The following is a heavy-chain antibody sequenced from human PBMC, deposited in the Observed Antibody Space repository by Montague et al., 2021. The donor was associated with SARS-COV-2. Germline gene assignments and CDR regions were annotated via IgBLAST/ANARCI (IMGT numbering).Heavy chain of an antibody. V-gene: IGHV4-59*13. CDR1: GGSISSYY. D-gene: IGHD5-24*01. CDR2: IYYSGST. CDR3: ARGDVEMATIKSGGPFYHFDY. J-gene: IGHJ4*02. Sequence: SETLSLTCTVSGGSISSYYWSWIRQLPGKGLEWIGYIYYSGSTNYNPSLKSPVTISVDTSKNQFSLKLSSVTAADTAVYYCARGDVEMATIKSGGPFYHFDYWGQGTLVTVSS.